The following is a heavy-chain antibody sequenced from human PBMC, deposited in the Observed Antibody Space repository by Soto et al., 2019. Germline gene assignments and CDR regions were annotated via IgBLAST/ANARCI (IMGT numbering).Heavy chain of an antibody. D-gene: IGHD1-7*01. CDR3: AKDRRAGGNYGFYSDF. CDR1: GFTLSSYG. J-gene: IGHJ4*02. V-gene: IGHV3-23*01. Sequence: EVQLLESGGGLVQPGGSLRLSCAASGFTLSSYGMTWVRQAPGKGLEWVSFSSATGAGTYYANSVKGRFTISRDNSKNTLYLQMTSLRAHDTAVYYCAKDRRAGGNYGFYSDFWGQGALVIVSS. CDR2: SSATGAGT.